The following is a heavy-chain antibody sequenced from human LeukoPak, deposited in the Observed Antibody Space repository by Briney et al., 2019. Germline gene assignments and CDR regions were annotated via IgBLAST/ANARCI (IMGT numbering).Heavy chain of an antibody. CDR2: IIPIFGTA. J-gene: IGHJ3*02. CDR1: GGTFSSYA. V-gene: IGHV1-69*13. Sequence: GASVKVSCKASGGTFSSYAISWVRQAPGQGLEWMGGIIPIFGTANYAQKFQGRVTITADESTSTAYMELSSLRSEDTAVYYCAREPSLQDAFDIWGQGTMATVSS. CDR3: AREPSLQDAFDI.